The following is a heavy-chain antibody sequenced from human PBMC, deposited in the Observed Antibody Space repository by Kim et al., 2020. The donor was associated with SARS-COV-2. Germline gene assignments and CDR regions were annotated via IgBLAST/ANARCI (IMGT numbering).Heavy chain of an antibody. D-gene: IGHD3-10*01. CDR3: ARPMVRGPTDPYGMDV. CDR1: GGTFSSYA. Sequence: SVKVSCKASGGTFSSYAISWVRQAPGQGLEWMGGIIPIFGTANYAQKFQGRVTITADESTSTAYMELSSLRSEETAVYYCARPMVRGPTDPYGMDVWGQGTTVTVSS. J-gene: IGHJ6*02. CDR2: IIPIFGTA. V-gene: IGHV1-69*13.